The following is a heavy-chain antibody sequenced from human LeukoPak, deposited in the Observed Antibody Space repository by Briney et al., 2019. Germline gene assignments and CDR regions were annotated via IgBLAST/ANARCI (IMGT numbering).Heavy chain of an antibody. D-gene: IGHD2-2*01. CDR2: IRSKAYGGTT. J-gene: IGHJ4*02. CDR3: ARGGVYCSSVSCSVDY. V-gene: IGHV3-49*03. Sequence: GGSLRLSCTASGFTFGDYAMSWFRQAPGKGLEWVGFIRSKAYGGTTGNAASVKGRFTISRDDSKSIAYLQMNSLKTEDTAVYYCARGGVYCSSVSCSVDYWGQGILVTVSS. CDR1: GFTFGDYA.